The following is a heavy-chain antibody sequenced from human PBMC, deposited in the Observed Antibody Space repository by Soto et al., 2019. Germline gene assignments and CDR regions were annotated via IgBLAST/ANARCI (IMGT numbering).Heavy chain of an antibody. CDR3: TTARLLLVGARWFDP. D-gene: IGHD1-26*01. CDR2: IKSKTDGGTT. Sequence: PGGSLRLSCAASGFTFSNAWMSWVRQAPGKGLEWVGRIKSKTDGGTTDYAAPVKGRFTISRDDSKNTLYLQMNSLKTEDTAVYYCTTARLLLVGARWFDPWGQGTLVTVSS. CDR1: GFTFSNAW. V-gene: IGHV3-15*01. J-gene: IGHJ5*02.